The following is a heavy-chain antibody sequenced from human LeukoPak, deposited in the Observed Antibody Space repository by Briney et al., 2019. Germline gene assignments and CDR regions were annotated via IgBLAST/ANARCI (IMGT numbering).Heavy chain of an antibody. CDR2: IVVGSGNT. V-gene: IGHV1-58*02. CDR3: AASGFGFGELPSYFYYYMDV. D-gene: IGHD3-10*01. CDR1: GCTFTRSA. Sequence: GASVTVSCKASGCTFTRSAMQWVRQARGQRLEWIGWIVVGSGNTKYAQKFQERVTITRDMSTGTAYMELSSLRSEDTAVYYCAASGFGFGELPSYFYYYMDVWGKGTTVTISS. J-gene: IGHJ6*03.